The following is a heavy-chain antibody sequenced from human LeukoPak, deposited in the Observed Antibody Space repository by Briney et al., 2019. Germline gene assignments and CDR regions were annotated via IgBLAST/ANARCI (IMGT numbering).Heavy chain of an antibody. J-gene: IGHJ4*03. Sequence: GGSLRLSCAASGFTFNKYPMHWVRQAPGKGLEWVALISSDGRDNYYADSVKGRFTISRDNSKNTLYLQMNSVRAGDTAVYYCAREGYCSGGSCWGYFDYWGQETLVTVSS. CDR1: GFTFNKYP. CDR2: ISSDGRDN. D-gene: IGHD2-15*01. V-gene: IGHV3-30*04. CDR3: AREGYCSGGSCWGYFDY.